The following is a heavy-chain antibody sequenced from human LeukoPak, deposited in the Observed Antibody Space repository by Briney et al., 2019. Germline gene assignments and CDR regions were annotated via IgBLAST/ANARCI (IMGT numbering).Heavy chain of an antibody. D-gene: IGHD6-13*01. V-gene: IGHV1-18*01. J-gene: IGHJ4*02. Sequence: ASVKVSCKASGYTFTSYVISWVRQAPGQGLEWRGWISAYNGNTNYAQKLQGRVTMTTDTSTSTAYMELRSLRSDDTAVYYCARAKGIAAAGTADYWGQGTLVTVSS. CDR3: ARAKGIAAAGTADY. CDR2: ISAYNGNT. CDR1: GYTFTSYV.